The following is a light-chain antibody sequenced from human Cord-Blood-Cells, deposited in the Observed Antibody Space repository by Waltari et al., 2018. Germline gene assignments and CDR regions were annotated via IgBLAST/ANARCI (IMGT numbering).Light chain of an antibody. Sequence: QSALTQPASVSGSPGQSITISCTGTSSDVGGYNYVSLYQQHRDKAPNLMICDVSNRPQGVANRFSGSKSGNTASLTISGLQAEDEADYYCSSYTSSSTLVVFGGGTKLTVL. J-gene: IGLJ2*01. CDR1: SSDVGGYNY. V-gene: IGLV2-14*01. CDR3: SSYTSSSTLVV. CDR2: DVS.